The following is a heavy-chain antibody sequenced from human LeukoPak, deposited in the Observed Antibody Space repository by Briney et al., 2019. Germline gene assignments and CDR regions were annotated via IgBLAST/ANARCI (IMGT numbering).Heavy chain of an antibody. CDR3: ARAYSSSFGSNWFDP. J-gene: IGHJ5*02. V-gene: IGHV3-23*01. Sequence: GSLRLSCAASGFTFSSYAMSWVRQAPGKSLEWVSGIGGSGSRTYYADSVKGRFTISRDNSKNTLYLQMNSLRAEDTAIYYCARAYSSSFGSNWFDPWGQGTLVTVSS. CDR2: IGGSGSRT. D-gene: IGHD6-13*01. CDR1: GFTFSSYA.